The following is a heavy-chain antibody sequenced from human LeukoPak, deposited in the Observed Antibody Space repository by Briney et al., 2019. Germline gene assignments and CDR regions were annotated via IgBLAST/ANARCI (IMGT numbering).Heavy chain of an antibody. Sequence: GGSLRLSCAASGFTFRTYGMNWVRQAPGKGLEWVSYISSSSSAKYYGDSVKGRFTISRDNAKDSLYLQMNSLRDEDTAIYYCARELVQCSGGSCYGSWFDTWGQGILVTVS. CDR1: GFTFRTYG. CDR3: ARELVQCSGGSCYGSWFDT. CDR2: ISSSSSAK. V-gene: IGHV3-48*02. J-gene: IGHJ5*02. D-gene: IGHD2-15*01.